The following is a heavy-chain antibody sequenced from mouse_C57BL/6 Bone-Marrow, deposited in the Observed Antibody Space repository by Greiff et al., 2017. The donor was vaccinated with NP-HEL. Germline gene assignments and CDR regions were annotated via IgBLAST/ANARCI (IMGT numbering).Heavy chain of an antibody. V-gene: IGHV5-6*02. CDR1: GFTFSSYG. Sequence: EVKLMESGGDLVKPGGSLKLSCAASGFTFSSYGMSWVRQTPDKRLEWVATISSGGSYTYYPDSVKGRFTISRDNAKNTLYLQMSSLKSEDTAMYYCARRGLEYYYAMDYWGQGTSVTVSS. CDR3: ARRGLEYYYAMDY. J-gene: IGHJ4*01. CDR2: ISSGGSYT.